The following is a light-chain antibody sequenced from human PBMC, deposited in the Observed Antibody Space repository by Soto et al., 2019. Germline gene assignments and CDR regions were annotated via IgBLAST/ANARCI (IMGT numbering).Light chain of an antibody. J-gene: IGKJ2*01. V-gene: IGKV1-33*01. Sequence: DIQMTQSPSSLSASVVDRVTITCQASQDISKFSNWYQQKRGKAPKLLIYDASNLETRVPSRFSGSGSGTDITFTISSLPPEDIATYYCQQYDNFPYTVGQGTKLEI. CDR3: QQYDNFPYT. CDR2: DAS. CDR1: QDISKF.